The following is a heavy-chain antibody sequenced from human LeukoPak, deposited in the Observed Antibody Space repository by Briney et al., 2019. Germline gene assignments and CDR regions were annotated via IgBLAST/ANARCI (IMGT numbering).Heavy chain of an antibody. CDR3: AQRGYSGSDY. CDR2: IKQDGSEK. D-gene: IGHD5-12*01. V-gene: IGHV3-7*01. CDR1: RCTLSSYW. Sequence: GGSLRLSCAASRCTLSSYWMSWVRQAPGKGLEWVANIKQDGSEKYYVDSVKGRFTISRDNAKNSLYLQMNSLRAEDTAVYYSAQRGYSGSDYWGQGTLVTVSS. J-gene: IGHJ4*02.